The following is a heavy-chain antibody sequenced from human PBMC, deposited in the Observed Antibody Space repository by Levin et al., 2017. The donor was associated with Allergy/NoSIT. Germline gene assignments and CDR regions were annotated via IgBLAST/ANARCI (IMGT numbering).Heavy chain of an antibody. CDR3: AREKYNWNDDRGMDV. D-gene: IGHD1-20*01. CDR1: GGSISSYY. Sequence: SETLSLTCTVSGGSISSYYWSWIRQPPGKGLEWIGYIYYSGSTNYNPSLKSRVTISVDTSKNQFSLKLSSVTAADTAVYYCAREKYNWNDDRGMDVWGQGTTVTVSS. CDR2: IYYSGST. V-gene: IGHV4-59*01. J-gene: IGHJ6*02.